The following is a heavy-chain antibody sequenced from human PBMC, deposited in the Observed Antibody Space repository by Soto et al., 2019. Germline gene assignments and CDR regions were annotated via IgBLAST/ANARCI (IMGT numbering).Heavy chain of an antibody. D-gene: IGHD2-15*01. Sequence: QVQLQQWGAGLLKPSETLSLTCAVYGGSFSGYYWSWIRQPPGKGLEWIGEINHSGSTNYNPSLKSRVTISVDTSKTQFSLKLSSVTAADTAVYYCARLCSGGSCYRSWANWFDPWGQGTLVTVSS. J-gene: IGHJ5*02. CDR2: INHSGST. V-gene: IGHV4-34*01. CDR3: ARLCSGGSCYRSWANWFDP. CDR1: GGSFSGYY.